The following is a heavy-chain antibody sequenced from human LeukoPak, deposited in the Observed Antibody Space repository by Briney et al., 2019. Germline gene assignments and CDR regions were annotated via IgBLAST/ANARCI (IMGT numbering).Heavy chain of an antibody. Sequence: VKPGGSLRLSCAASGFTFSDYYMRWIRQAPGKGLEWVSYISSSGSTIYYADSVKGRFTISRDNAKNSLYLQMNSLRAEDTAVYYCARDIESASMYGPTLPADTFYYYYYGMDVWGQGTTVTVSS. V-gene: IGHV3-11*01. CDR3: ARDIESASMYGPTLPADTFYYYYYGMDV. D-gene: IGHD2-2*01. CDR1: GFTFSDYY. CDR2: ISSSGSTI. J-gene: IGHJ6*02.